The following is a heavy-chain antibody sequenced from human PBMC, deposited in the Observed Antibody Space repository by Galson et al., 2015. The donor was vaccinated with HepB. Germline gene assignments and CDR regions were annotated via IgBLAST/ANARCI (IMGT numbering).Heavy chain of an antibody. Sequence: SVKVSCKASGGTFSSYAISWVRQAPGQGLEWMGGIIPIFGTANCAQKFQGRVTITADESTSTAYMELSSLRSEDTAVYYCASLDYYGSGSYEPNDAFDIWGQGTMVTVSS. V-gene: IGHV1-69*13. CDR2: IIPIFGTA. CDR3: ASLDYYGSGSYEPNDAFDI. CDR1: GGTFSSYA. D-gene: IGHD3-10*01. J-gene: IGHJ3*02.